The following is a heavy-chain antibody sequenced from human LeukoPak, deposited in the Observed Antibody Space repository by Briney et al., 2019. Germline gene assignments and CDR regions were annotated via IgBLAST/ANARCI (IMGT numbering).Heavy chain of an antibody. CDR2: ISGSGGST. D-gene: IGHD2-15*01. V-gene: IGHV3-23*01. Sequence: GGSLRLSCAASGFTFSSYGMSWVRQAPGKGLEWVSAISGSGGSTYYADSVKGRFTISRDNSKNTLYLQMNSLRAEDTAVYYCAKVNVGYCSVGSCYGNWFDPWGQGTLVTVSS. CDR3: AKVNVGYCSVGSCYGNWFDP. J-gene: IGHJ5*02. CDR1: GFTFSSYG.